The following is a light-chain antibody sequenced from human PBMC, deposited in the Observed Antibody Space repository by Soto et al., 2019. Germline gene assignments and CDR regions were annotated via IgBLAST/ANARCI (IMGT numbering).Light chain of an antibody. Sequence: DIVLTQSPDTLSLSPGESATLSCRASQILSGTYLAWYQQKLGQSPRLLIYAASTMATGVPDRFSGSGSGTDFTLTISRLEPEDVAAYYCQHYVSSPLTFGGGTKVEIK. CDR1: QILSGTY. J-gene: IGKJ4*01. V-gene: IGKV3-20*01. CDR2: AAS. CDR3: QHYVSSPLT.